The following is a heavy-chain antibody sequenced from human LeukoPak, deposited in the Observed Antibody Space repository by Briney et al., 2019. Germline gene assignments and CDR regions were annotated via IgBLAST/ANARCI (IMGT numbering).Heavy chain of an antibody. D-gene: IGHD2-21*02. CDR1: GGSISSGDYY. CDR2: IYYSGST. Sequence: SETLSLTCTVSGGSISSGDYYWSWIRQPPGKGLEWIGYIYYSGSTYYNPSLKSRVTISVDTSKNQFSLKLSSVTAADTAVYYCARDLAYCGGDCYFPHYWYFDLWGRGTLSLSPQ. J-gene: IGHJ2*01. V-gene: IGHV4-30-4*01. CDR3: ARDLAYCGGDCYFPHYWYFDL.